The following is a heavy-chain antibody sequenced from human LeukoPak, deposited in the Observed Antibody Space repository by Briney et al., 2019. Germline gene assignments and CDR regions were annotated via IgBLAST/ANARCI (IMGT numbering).Heavy chain of an antibody. Sequence: ETLSLTCAVYGGSFSGYYWSWIRQPPGKGLEWIGEINHSGSTNYNPSLKSRVTISVDTSKNQFSLKLSPVTAADTAVYYCARRRVVVVAATVPSLKRYWYFDLWGRGTLVTVSS. D-gene: IGHD2-15*01. CDR2: INHSGST. V-gene: IGHV4-34*01. J-gene: IGHJ2*01. CDR1: GGSFSGYY. CDR3: ARRRVVVVAATVPSLKRYWYFDL.